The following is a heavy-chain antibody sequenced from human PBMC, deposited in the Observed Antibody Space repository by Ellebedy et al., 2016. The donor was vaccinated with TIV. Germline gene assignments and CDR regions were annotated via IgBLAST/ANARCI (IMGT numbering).Heavy chain of an antibody. V-gene: IGHV1-2*02. CDR1: GYIFTDYY. Sequence: AASVKVSCKASGYIFTDYYIHWVRQAPGQGLEWMGWVTLRSGATNYARTFQGRVTMTRDPSINTAYMELGGLRSDDPAVYYCARDPFGKYIRENYYYYGMDVWGLGTTVTVPS. CDR3: ARDPFGKYIRENYYYYGMDV. D-gene: IGHD3-10*01. J-gene: IGHJ6*02. CDR2: VTLRSGAT.